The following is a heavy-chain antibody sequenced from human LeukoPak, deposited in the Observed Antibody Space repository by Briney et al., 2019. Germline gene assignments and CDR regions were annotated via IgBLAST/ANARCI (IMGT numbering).Heavy chain of an antibody. CDR1: GFTFSSYG. Sequence: GGSLRLSCAASGFTFSSYGMSWGRQAPGKGLEWVSGISAGGSNTYYADSVMGRFTISRGNAKNSLYLQMNSLRAEDTAVYYCARDRPSYMDVWGKGTTVTVSS. V-gene: IGHV3-23*01. CDR2: ISAGGSNT. J-gene: IGHJ6*03. CDR3: ARDRPSYMDV.